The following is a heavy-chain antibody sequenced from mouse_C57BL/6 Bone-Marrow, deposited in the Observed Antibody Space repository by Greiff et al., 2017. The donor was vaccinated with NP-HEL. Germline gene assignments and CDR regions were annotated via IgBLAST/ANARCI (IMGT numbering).Heavy chain of an antibody. CDR2: IDPNSGGT. V-gene: IGHV1-72*01. CDR1: GYTFTSYW. Sequence: QVQLQQSGAELVKPGASVKLSCKASGYTFTSYWMHWVKQRPGRGLEWIGRIDPNSGGTKYNEKFKSKATLTVDKPSSTAYMQLSSLTSEDSAVYYCARSGGIYYYGSSPYYFDYWGQGTTLTVSS. D-gene: IGHD1-1*01. J-gene: IGHJ2*01. CDR3: ARSGGIYYYGSSPYYFDY.